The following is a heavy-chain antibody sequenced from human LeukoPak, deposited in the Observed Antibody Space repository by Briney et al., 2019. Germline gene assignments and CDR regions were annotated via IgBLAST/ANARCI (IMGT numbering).Heavy chain of an antibody. J-gene: IGHJ4*02. CDR1: GFTFSSYG. CDR2: ISYNGGRK. V-gene: IGHV3-30*19. Sequence: GGSLRLSCAASGFTFSSYGMHWVRQAPGKGLEWVALISYNGGRKDYADSVKGRFTIDRDNSKNTVYLQMNSLRPDDTGIYSCARQESRNYQYEGLDYWGQGNLVTVSS. D-gene: IGHD3-16*01. CDR3: ARQESRNYQYEGLDY.